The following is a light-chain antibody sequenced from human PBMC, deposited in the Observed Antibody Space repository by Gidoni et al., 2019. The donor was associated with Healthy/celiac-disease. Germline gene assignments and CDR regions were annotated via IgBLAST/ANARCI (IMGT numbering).Light chain of an antibody. CDR1: QSVSSY. CDR2: DAS. V-gene: IGKV3-11*01. Sequence: RPPTPPLLPPGERATPSCRASQSVSSYLAWYQQKPGQAPRLLIYDASNRATGIPARFSGSGSGTDFTLTISSLEPEDFAVYYCQQRSNWLWTFGQGTKVEIK. CDR3: QQRSNWLWT. J-gene: IGKJ1*01.